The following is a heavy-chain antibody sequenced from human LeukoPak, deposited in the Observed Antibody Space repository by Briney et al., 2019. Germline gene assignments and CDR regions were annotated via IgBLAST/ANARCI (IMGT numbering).Heavy chain of an antibody. Sequence: GGSLRLSCTASGFTFSTYTMHWVRQAPGKGLEWVALIWNDGSVDYYADSVKGRFTISRDNSKNTLYLRMNSLTAEDTAVYYCAREANDFPAAFDIWGQGTMVTVSS. D-gene: IGHD2-8*01. CDR1: GFTFSTYT. J-gene: IGHJ3*02. CDR3: AREANDFPAAFDI. CDR2: IWNDGSVD. V-gene: IGHV3-30*01.